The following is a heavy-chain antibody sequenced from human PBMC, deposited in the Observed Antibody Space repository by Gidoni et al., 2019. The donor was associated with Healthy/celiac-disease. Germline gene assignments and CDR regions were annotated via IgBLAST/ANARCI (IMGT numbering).Heavy chain of an antibody. D-gene: IGHD6-19*01. J-gene: IGHJ4*02. CDR2: ISYDGSNK. CDR1: GFTFSSYG. Sequence: QVQLVESGGGVVQPGRSLRLSCAASGFTFSSYGMHLVRQAPGKGLEWVAVISYDGSNKYYADSVKGRFTISRDNSKNTLYLQMNSLRAEDTAVYYCARDLGGSGWPHGGFDYWGQGTLVTVSS. V-gene: IGHV3-30*03. CDR3: ARDLGGSGWPHGGFDY.